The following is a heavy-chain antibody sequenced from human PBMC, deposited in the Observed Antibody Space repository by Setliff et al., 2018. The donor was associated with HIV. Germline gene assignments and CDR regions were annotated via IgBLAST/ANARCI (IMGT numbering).Heavy chain of an antibody. CDR3: ARLPGYCSSSSCYGYLDY. CDR1: GFTFSSAW. V-gene: IGHV3-21*01. CDR2: ISSTGAYT. J-gene: IGHJ4*02. Sequence: PGGSLRLSCAASGFTFSSAWMGWVRQAPGEGLEWLASISSTGAYTHYADSLKGRFTISRDNAKKSVWLQMNSLRAEDTAVYYCARLPGYCSSSSCYGYLDYWGPGTLVTVSS. D-gene: IGHD2-2*01.